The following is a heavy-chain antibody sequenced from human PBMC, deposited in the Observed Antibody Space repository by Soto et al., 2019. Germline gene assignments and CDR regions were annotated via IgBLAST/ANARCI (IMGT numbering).Heavy chain of an antibody. J-gene: IGHJ4*02. CDR3: ARGPGGFGELSLDY. CDR2: IYTGGST. Sequence: QVQLQESGPGLVKPSETLSLTCTVSGGSISSYYWSWIRQPAGKGLEWIGRIYTGGSTNYNPSLKSRVTMSVDKSKNQFSMKMSSVTAADTAVYYCARGPGGFGELSLDYWGQGTLVTVSS. D-gene: IGHD3-10*01. CDR1: GGSISSYY. V-gene: IGHV4-4*07.